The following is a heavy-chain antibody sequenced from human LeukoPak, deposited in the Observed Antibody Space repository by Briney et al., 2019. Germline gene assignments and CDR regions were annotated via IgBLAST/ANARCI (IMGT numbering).Heavy chain of an antibody. D-gene: IGHD2-15*01. Sequence: GGSLRLSCAASGFTFSSYAMTWVRQAPGKGLEWVSSISGGGDTTYYADSVRGRFTISRDNSKNTLSVQMNNLRAENTAVYYCSKQRSEVVVAATNYWGQGTLVTVSS. J-gene: IGHJ4*02. CDR1: GFTFSSYA. CDR3: SKQRSEVVVAATNY. CDR2: ISGGGDTT. V-gene: IGHV3-23*01.